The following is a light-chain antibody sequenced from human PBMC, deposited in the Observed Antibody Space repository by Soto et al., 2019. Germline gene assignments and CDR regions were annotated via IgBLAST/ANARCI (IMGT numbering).Light chain of an antibody. CDR3: QQYNNWPPMYT. Sequence: EVVMTQSPVTLSLSPGDTATLSCRASQNVNRNLAWLQQKPGQAPRLLIHGASTRATGIPARFSGSGSGTAFTLTIRSLQSEDFEVYDCQQYNNWPPMYTFGQGTKLDIK. CDR2: GAS. V-gene: IGKV3-15*01. CDR1: QNVNRN. J-gene: IGKJ2*01.